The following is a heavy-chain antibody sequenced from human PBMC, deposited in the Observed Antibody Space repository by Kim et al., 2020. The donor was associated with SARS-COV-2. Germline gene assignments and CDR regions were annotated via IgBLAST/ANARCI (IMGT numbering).Heavy chain of an antibody. D-gene: IGHD3-10*01. CDR3: ASETLLPYYYGSGSYYKWSGAYYYGMDV. CDR1: GYTFTSYD. CDR2: MNPNSGNT. V-gene: IGHV1-8*01. J-gene: IGHJ6*02. Sequence: ASVKVSCKASGYTFTSYDINWVRQATGQGLEWMGWMNPNSGNTGYAQKFQGRVTMTRNTSISTAYMELSSLRSEDTAVYYCASETLLPYYYGSGSYYKWSGAYYYGMDVWGQGTTVTVSS.